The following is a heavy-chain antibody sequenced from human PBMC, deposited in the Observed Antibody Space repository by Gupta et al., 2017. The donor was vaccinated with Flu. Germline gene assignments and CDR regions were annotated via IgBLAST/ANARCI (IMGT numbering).Heavy chain of an antibody. CDR3: ARGGGGYYDSSGYYYVPYDY. J-gene: IGHJ4*02. Sequence: QVQLQESGPGLVKPSQTLSLTCTVSGGSIRSGSYYWSWIRQPAGKGLEWIGRIYTSGSTNYNPSLKSRVTISVDTSKNQFSLKLSSVTAADTAVYYCARGGGGYYDSSGYYYVPYDYWGQGTLVTVSS. V-gene: IGHV4-61*02. D-gene: IGHD3-22*01. CDR2: IYTSGST. CDR1: GGSIRSGSYY.